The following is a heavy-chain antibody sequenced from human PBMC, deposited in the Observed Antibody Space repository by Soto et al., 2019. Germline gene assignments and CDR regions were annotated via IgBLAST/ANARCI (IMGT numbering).Heavy chain of an antibody. CDR1: EYTFTSYT. CDR2: INGGNGNT. CDR3: ARELQGLYYFDY. D-gene: IGHD4-4*01. J-gene: IGHJ4*02. Sequence: ASVKISCKASEYTFTSYTMHWVRQAPGQRLEWMGWINGGNGNTKYSQKFQGRVTITRDTSASTAYMELSSLRSDDTAVYYCARELQGLYYFDYWGQGTLVTVSS. V-gene: IGHV1-3*01.